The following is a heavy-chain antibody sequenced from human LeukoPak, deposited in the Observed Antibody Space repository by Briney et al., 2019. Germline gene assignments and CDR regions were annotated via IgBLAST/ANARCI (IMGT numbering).Heavy chain of an antibody. J-gene: IGHJ4*02. CDR2: FDPEDGET. CDR3: ATDRYYYDSPPHINFDY. D-gene: IGHD3-22*01. V-gene: IGHV1-24*01. Sequence: VASVKVSCTVSGYTLTELSMHWVRQAPGKGLEWMGGFDPEDGETIYAQKFQGRVTMTEDTSTDTAYMELSSLRSEDTAVYYCATDRYYYDSPPHINFDYWGQGTLVTVSS. CDR1: GYTLTELS.